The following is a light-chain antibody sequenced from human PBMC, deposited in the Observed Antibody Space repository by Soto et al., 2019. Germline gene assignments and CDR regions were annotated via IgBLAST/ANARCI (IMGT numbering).Light chain of an antibody. J-gene: IGKJ5*01. Sequence: DVVITHSPLSLPVALGQPASVSFSSSQILLYSDGNSYLSWFQQRPGQSPRRLIYRASNRDSGVPDRFSGSGSGTDFTLKISRVEAEDVGVYYCMQGTHWPPITFGQGTRLEIK. V-gene: IGKV2-30*01. CDR3: MQGTHWPPIT. CDR1: QILLYSDGNSY. CDR2: RAS.